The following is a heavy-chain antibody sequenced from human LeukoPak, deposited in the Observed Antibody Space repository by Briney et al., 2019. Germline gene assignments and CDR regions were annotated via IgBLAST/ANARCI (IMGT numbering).Heavy chain of an antibody. CDR2: ISYIGST. CDR1: ADSFSSHY. CDR3: ARDLVTVTKGFDT. J-gene: IGHJ3*02. V-gene: IGHV4-59*11. D-gene: IGHD4-17*01. Sequence: SETLSLTCAVSADSFSSHYWTWIRQPPGKGLEWIGYISYIGSTNYNPSLKSRVTISIDTSKNQFSLKLSSVTAADTAVYYCARDLVTVTKGFDTWGQGTMVSVSS.